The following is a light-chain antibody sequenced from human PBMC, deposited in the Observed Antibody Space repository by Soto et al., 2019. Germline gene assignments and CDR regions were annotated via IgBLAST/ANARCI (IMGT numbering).Light chain of an antibody. CDR2: GAS. CDR3: QQYNNWPPVT. CDR1: QTVSNN. J-gene: IGKJ3*01. V-gene: IGKV3-15*01. Sequence: EILLTQSPGTLSLSPGERATLSCRASQTVSNNYLVWYQHKPGRAPRLLIYGASTRATGIPARFSGSGSGTEFTLTISSLQSEDFAVYYCQQYNNWPPVTFGPGTKVDI.